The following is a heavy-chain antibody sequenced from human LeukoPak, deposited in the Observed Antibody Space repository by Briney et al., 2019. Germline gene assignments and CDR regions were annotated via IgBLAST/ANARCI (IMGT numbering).Heavy chain of an antibody. J-gene: IGHJ4*02. CDR2: ISAYNGNT. Sequence: ASVKVSCKXSGYTFTSYGISWVRQAPGQGLEWMGWISAYNGNTNYAQKLQGRVTMTTDTSTSTAYMELRSLRSDDTAVYYCARGHSLYYYDSSGYADYWGQGTLVTVSS. D-gene: IGHD3-22*01. CDR3: ARGHSLYYYDSSGYADY. V-gene: IGHV1-18*01. CDR1: GYTFTSYG.